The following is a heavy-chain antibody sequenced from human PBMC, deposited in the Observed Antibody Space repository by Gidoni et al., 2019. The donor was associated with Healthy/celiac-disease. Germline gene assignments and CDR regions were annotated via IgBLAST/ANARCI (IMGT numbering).Heavy chain of an antibody. D-gene: IGHD3-22*01. CDR3: TTPKASSSGYYYYFDY. V-gene: IGHV3-15*07. J-gene: IGHJ4*02. CDR1: GFTCSNAW. CDR2: IKSKTDGGTT. Sequence: EVQLVESGGGLVKPGGSLRLSCAASGFTCSNAWMNWVRQAPGKGLEWVGRIKSKTDGGTTDYAAPVKGRFTISRDDSKNTLYLQMNSLKTEDTAVYYCTTPKASSSGYYYYFDYWGQGTLVTVSS.